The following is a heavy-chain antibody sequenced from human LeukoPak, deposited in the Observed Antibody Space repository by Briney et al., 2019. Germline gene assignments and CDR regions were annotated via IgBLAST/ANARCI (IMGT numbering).Heavy chain of an antibody. CDR1: ALTFTRYA. J-gene: IGHJ4*02. CDR2: LSFDEAYK. Sequence: PGGSLRLSCAASALTFTRYAMHGVRQAPGKGLGWVVALSFDEAYKFYADSVKGRFPISRENSKTTLSLEINSLRPENPAVYFCARGKGGPFKYWGQGSLVTVSS. V-gene: IGHV3-30*16. D-gene: IGHD2-15*01. CDR3: ARGKGGPFKY.